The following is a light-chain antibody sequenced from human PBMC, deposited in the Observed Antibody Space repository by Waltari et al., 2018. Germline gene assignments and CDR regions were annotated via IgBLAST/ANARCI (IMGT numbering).Light chain of an antibody. CDR3: QQYNRWPPIT. CDR2: EAS. V-gene: IGKV3-15*01. CDR1: QSVFSN. Sequence: EIVMTQSPATLSVSPGERATLSCRASQSVFSNVAWYQQKPGQAPRLLMYEASIRATGISAKFRGSGSGTEFTLTISSVQSKDFAVYYCQQYNRWPPITFGQGTRLEIK. J-gene: IGKJ5*01.